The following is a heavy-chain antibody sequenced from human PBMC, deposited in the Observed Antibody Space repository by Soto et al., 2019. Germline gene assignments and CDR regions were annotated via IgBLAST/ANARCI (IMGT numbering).Heavy chain of an antibody. Sequence: PGGPLRLSCVASGFTFSSFXMHWVRQAPGKGLVWVSRINLDGSSTDYADSVKGRFTISRDNSKNTLYLQMNSLRAEDTAVYYCARHDPWRPLDYWGQGTLVTVSS. CDR1: GFTFSSFX. D-gene: IGHD3-16*01. J-gene: IGHJ4*02. CDR3: ARHDPWRPLDY. V-gene: IGHV3-74*01. CDR2: INLDGSST.